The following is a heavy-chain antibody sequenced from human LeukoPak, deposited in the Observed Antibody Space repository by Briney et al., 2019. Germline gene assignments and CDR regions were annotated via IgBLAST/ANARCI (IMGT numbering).Heavy chain of an antibody. V-gene: IGHV3-7*01. CDR1: EFSLTNFW. D-gene: IGHD2-2*03. CDR2: IKNDGTEK. Sequence: GGSLRLSCVASEFSLTNFWMTWVRRAPGRGLEGVANIKNDGTEKFYVDSVKGRFTISRDNAKNSLYLQMNSLRAEDTAVYYCATFVGIVSGTYTVPGGLLVWGKGTTVTVSS. J-gene: IGHJ6*04. CDR3: ATFVGIVSGTYTVPGGLLV.